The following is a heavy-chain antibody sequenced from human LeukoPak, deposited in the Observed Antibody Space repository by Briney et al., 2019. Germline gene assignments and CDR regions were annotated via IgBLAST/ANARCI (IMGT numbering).Heavy chain of an antibody. CDR3: ATGWVSDTTLVSWFDT. Sequence: SVKVSCKASGGTLSRHVVSWLRQAPAPGPEWVGGIILISPTANYAQKFQDRLTITMDESTSYMELSSLRFEDTAVYYCATGWVSDTTLVSWFDTWGPGSLVTVSS. V-gene: IGHV1-69*05. CDR1: GGTLSRHV. CDR2: IILISPTA. J-gene: IGHJ5*02. D-gene: IGHD5-18*01.